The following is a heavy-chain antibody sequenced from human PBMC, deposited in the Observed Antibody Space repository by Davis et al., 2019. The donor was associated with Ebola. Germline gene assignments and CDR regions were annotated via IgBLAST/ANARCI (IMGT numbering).Heavy chain of an antibody. CDR1: GGTFTSYS. Sequence: AASVKVSCKSSGGTFTSYSISWVRQAPGQGPEWMGQIRPDRGDTKYAQKFQGRVSMTRDTSISTAYMELSSLRSDDTAVYYCARDRAVTVDNWFDSWGQGTLVTVSS. V-gene: IGHV1-2*06. CDR3: ARDRAVTVDNWFDS. D-gene: IGHD6-19*01. J-gene: IGHJ5*01. CDR2: IRPDRGDT.